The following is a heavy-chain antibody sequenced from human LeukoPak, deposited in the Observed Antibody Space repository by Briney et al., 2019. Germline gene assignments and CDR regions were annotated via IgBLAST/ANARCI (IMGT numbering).Heavy chain of an antibody. CDR3: ARLSYCSGGSCYFFDY. D-gene: IGHD2-15*01. V-gene: IGHV1-2*04. CDR2: INPNSGGT. J-gene: IGHJ4*02. Sequence: GSVNVSCKASGYTFTSYGMSWVRQAPGQGLEWMGWINPNSGGTNYAQKFQGWVTMTRDTSSSTAYMEMSRLRSDDTAVYYCARLSYCSGGSCYFFDYWGQGTLVTVSS. CDR1: GYTFTSYG.